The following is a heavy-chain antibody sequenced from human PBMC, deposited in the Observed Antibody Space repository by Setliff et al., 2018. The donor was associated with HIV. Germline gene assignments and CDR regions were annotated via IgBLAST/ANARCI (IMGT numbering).Heavy chain of an antibody. Sequence: PSETLSLTCTVSGGSIENLYWTWIRQPSGRGLEWIGYVYSTGSTKYNPSLKSRVTMSDDTSKNQISLTLTSVSAADTAVYYCASTSMGMTRKPIWYYHMDVWGHGITVTVSS. CDR1: GGSIENLY. D-gene: IGHD7-27*01. V-gene: IGHV4-59*11. J-gene: IGHJ6*03. CDR3: ASTSMGMTRKPIWYYHMDV. CDR2: VYSTGST.